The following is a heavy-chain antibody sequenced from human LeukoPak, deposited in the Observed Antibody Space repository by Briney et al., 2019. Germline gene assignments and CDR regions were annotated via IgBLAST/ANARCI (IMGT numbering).Heavy chain of an antibody. Sequence: EASVTVSFTASGYTFTNYDINWVRQATGQGLEWMGYMNPNSGNTGYAQKFQDRVNITSDTAISTAYMELSSLRSDDTAVYYCAREGLDYWGQGTLVTVSS. J-gene: IGHJ4*02. V-gene: IGHV1-8*03. CDR3: AREGLDY. CDR2: MNPNSGNT. CDR1: GYTFTNYD.